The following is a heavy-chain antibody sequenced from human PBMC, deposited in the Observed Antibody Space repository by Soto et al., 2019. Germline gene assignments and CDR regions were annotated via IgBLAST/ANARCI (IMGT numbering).Heavy chain of an antibody. J-gene: IGHJ4*02. CDR1: GGSISSGGYY. CDR3: ARTRGRYFDWLKFDY. V-gene: IGHV4-39*07. D-gene: IGHD3-9*01. CDR2: INHSGST. Sequence: SETLSLTCTVSGGSISSGGYYWSWIRQPPGKGLEWIGEINHSGSTNYNPSLKSRVTISVDTSKNQFSLKLSSVTAADTAVYYCARTRGRYFDWLKFDYWGQGTLVTVSS.